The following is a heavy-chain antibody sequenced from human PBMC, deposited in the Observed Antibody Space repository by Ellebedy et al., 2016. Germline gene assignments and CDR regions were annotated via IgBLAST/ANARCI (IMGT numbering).Heavy chain of an antibody. V-gene: IGHV3-23*01. D-gene: IGHD6-25*01. CDR2: ISRTGDRT. CDR3: AKALAASAFHI. J-gene: IGHJ3*02. Sequence: GGSLRLSCAASGFTLSNHDMSWVRQAPGKGLEWVSGISRTGDRTYYADSVKGRFTIFRDTSENTLYLQMNSLRAEDTAVYHCAKALAASAFHIWGQGTMVTVSS. CDR1: GFTLSNHD.